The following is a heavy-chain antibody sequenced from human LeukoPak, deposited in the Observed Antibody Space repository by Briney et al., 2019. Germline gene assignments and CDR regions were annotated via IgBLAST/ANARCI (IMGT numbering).Heavy chain of an antibody. V-gene: IGHV3-21*01. D-gene: IGHD1-26*01. CDR3: ARDTLAVGASDAFDI. CDR2: ISSSSSYI. CDR1: GFTFSSYE. Sequence: GGSLRLSCAASGFTFSSYEMNWVRQAPGKGLEWVSSISSSSSYIYYADSVKGRFTISRDNAKNSLYLQMNSLRAEDTAVYYCARDTLAVGASDAFDIWGQGTMVTVSS. J-gene: IGHJ3*02.